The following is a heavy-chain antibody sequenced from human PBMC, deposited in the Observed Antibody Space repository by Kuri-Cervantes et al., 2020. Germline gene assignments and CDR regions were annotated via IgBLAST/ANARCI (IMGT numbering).Heavy chain of an antibody. Sequence: LSLTCAASGFTFSSYGMHWVRQAPGKGLEWVAVIWYDGSNKYYADSVKGRFTISRDNAKNSLYLQMNSLRAEDTAVYYCARSPRYDSSGYRDYFDYWGQGTLVTVSS. CDR2: IWYDGSNK. CDR1: GFTFSSYG. D-gene: IGHD3-22*01. J-gene: IGHJ4*02. CDR3: ARSPRYDSSGYRDYFDY. V-gene: IGHV3-33*01.